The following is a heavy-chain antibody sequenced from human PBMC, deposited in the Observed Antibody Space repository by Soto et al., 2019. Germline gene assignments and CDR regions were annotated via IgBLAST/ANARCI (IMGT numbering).Heavy chain of an antibody. CDR2: IYYSGST. CDR1: GGSISSSSYY. Sequence: QLQLQESGPGLVKPSETLSLTCTVSGGSISSSSYYWGWIRQPPGKGLEWIGSIYYSGSTYYNPSLKSRVTISVDTSKNQSSLKLSSVTAADTAVYYCARIIVATINYWGQGTLVTVSS. D-gene: IGHD5-12*01. J-gene: IGHJ4*02. CDR3: ARIIVATINY. V-gene: IGHV4-39*01.